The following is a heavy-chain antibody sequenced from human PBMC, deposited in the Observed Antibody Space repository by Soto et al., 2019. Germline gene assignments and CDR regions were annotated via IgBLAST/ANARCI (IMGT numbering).Heavy chain of an antibody. CDR3: AKDGSGDYYYYMDV. J-gene: IGHJ6*03. D-gene: IGHD3-10*01. CDR1: GFTFSSYG. CDR2: ISYDGSNK. V-gene: IGHV3-30*18. Sequence: QVQLVESGGGVVQPGRSLRLSCAASGFTFSSYGMHWVRQAPGKGLEWVAVISYDGSNKYHADSVKGRFTISRDNSKNTLYLQMNSLRAEDTAVYYCAKDGSGDYYYYMDVWGKGTTVTVSS.